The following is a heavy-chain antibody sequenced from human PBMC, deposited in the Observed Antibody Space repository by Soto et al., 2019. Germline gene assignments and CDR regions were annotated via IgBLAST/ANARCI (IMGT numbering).Heavy chain of an antibody. V-gene: IGHV4-30-2*01. CDR2: IYHSGST. D-gene: IGHD6-6*01. Sequence: SETLSLTCAVSGGSISSGGYSWSWIRQPPGKGLEWIGYIYHSGSTYYNPSLKSRVTISVDRSKNQFSLKLSSVTAADTAVYYCARASCAARLPRWMFDVWGQGTRVTVSS. CDR1: GGSISSGGYS. J-gene: IGHJ4*02. CDR3: ARASCAARLPRWMFDV.